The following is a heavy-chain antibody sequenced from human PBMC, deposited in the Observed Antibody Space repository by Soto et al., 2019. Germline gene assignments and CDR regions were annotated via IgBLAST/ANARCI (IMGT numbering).Heavy chain of an antibody. V-gene: IGHV1-69*01. J-gene: IGHJ6*02. CDR3: ASAILTGTTRRYGMDV. CDR2: IIPIFGTA. Sequence: GLEWMGGIIPIFGTANYAQKFQGRVTITADESTSTAYMELSSLRSEDTAVYYCASAILTGTTRRYGMDVWGQGTTVTVSS. D-gene: IGHD1-7*01.